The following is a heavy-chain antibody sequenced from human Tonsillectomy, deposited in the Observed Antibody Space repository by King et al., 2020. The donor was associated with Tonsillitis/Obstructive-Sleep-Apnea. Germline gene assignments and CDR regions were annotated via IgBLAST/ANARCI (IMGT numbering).Heavy chain of an antibody. Sequence: QLVQSGAEVKKPGESLRISCKGSGYSFTSYWISWVRQMPGKGLEWMGRIDPTDSYTNYSPSFQGHVTISADKSISTAYLQWSSLQASYTAMYYCARQKYISSPSHSWGQGTLVTVSS. D-gene: IGHD6-6*01. J-gene: IGHJ4*02. CDR2: IDPTDSYT. CDR1: GYSFTSYW. CDR3: ARQKYISSPSHS. V-gene: IGHV5-10-1*01.